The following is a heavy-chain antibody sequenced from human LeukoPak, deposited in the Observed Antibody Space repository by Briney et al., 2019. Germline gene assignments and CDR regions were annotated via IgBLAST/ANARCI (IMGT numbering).Heavy chain of an antibody. J-gene: IGHJ4*02. CDR2: ISSGSSFI. D-gene: IGHD3-22*01. V-gene: IGHV3-21*01. CDR3: ARESSGYFY. Sequence: PGGSLRLSCAASGFTFSTYSINWVRQAPGKGPEWVSSISSGSSFIYYADSVKGRFTISRDNAKNSLFLQMNSLRAEDTAVYYCARESSGYFYWGQGTLVTVSS. CDR1: GFTFSTYS.